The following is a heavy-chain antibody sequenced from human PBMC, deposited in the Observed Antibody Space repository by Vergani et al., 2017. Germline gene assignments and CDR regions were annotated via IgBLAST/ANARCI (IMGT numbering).Heavy chain of an antibody. CDR3: ARAVTYCSRTSCRGNYYYYMDV. D-gene: IGHD2-2*01. V-gene: IGHV1-69*01. J-gene: IGHJ6*03. CDR1: GGTFSSYA. Sequence: QVQLVQSGAEVKKPGSSVKVSCKASGGTFSSYAISWVRQAPGQGLEWMGGIIPIFGTANYAQKFQGRVTITADESTSTAYMELSSLRSEDTAVYYCARAVTYCSRTSCRGNYYYYMDVWGKGTTVTVSS. CDR2: IIPIFGTA.